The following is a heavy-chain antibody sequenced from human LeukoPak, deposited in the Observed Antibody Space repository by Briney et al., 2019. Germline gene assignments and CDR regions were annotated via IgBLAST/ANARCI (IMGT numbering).Heavy chain of an antibody. CDR2: IYTSGST. CDR3: ARRFFWSGPSDYFDY. Sequence: PSETLSLTCTVSGGSISSYYWSWIRQPAGKGLEWIGRIYTSGSTNYNPSLKSRVTMSVDTSKNQFSLNLTSVTAADTAVYYCARRFFWSGPSDYFDYWGQGTLVTVSS. J-gene: IGHJ4*02. D-gene: IGHD3-3*01. CDR1: GGSISSYY. V-gene: IGHV4-4*07.